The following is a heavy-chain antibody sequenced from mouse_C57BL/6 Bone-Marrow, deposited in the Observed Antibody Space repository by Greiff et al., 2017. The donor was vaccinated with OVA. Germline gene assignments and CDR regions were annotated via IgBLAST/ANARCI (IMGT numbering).Heavy chain of an antibody. CDR3: TSLWLRRGGY. Sequence: VQLQQPGAELVRPGASVKLSCTASGFNIKDDYMHWVKQRPEQGLEWIGWIDPENGDTEYASKFQGKATITADTSSNTAYLQLSSLTSEDTAVYYCTSLWLRRGGYWGQGTTLTVSS. D-gene: IGHD2-2*01. J-gene: IGHJ2*01. V-gene: IGHV14-4*01. CDR2: IDPENGDT. CDR1: GFNIKDDY.